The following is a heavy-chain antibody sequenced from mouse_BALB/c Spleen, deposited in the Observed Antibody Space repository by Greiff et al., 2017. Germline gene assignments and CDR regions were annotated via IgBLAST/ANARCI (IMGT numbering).Heavy chain of an antibody. V-gene: IGHV5-17*02. CDR2: ISSGSSTI. D-gene: IGHD2-1*01. CDR1: GFTFSSFG. J-gene: IGHJ4*01. Sequence: EVKLMESGGGLVQPGGSRKLSCAASGFTFSSFGMHWVRQAPEKGLEWVAYISSGSSTIYYADTVKGRFTISRDNPKNTLFLQMTSLRSEDTAMYYCARHYYGAMDYWGQGTSVTVSS. CDR3: ARHYYGAMDY.